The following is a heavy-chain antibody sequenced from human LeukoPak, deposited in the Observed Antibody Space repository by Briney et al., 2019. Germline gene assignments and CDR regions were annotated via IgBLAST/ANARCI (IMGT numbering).Heavy chain of an antibody. CDR2: INHSGSA. J-gene: IGHJ5*02. Sequence: PSETLSLTCAVYGGSFSGYYWSWIRQPPGKGLEWIGEINHSGSANYNPSLKSRVTISVDTSKNQFSLKLSSVTAADTAVYYCAREADYDILTGSSWFDPWGQGTLVTVSS. V-gene: IGHV4-34*01. D-gene: IGHD3-9*01. CDR3: AREADYDILTGSSWFDP. CDR1: GGSFSGYY.